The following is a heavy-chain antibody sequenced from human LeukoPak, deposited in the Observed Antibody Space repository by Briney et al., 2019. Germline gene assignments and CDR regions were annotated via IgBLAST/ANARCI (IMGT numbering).Heavy chain of an antibody. Sequence: PSETLCLSCAVYGGSFSGYYWSWIRQAPGKGLEWIGEINHSGSTNYNPSLKSRVTISVDTSKNQFSLKLSSVTAADTAVYYCASTYYGSGPRDAFDIWGQGTMVTVSS. V-gene: IGHV4-34*01. CDR1: GGSFSGYY. J-gene: IGHJ3*02. D-gene: IGHD3-10*01. CDR3: ASTYYGSGPRDAFDI. CDR2: INHSGST.